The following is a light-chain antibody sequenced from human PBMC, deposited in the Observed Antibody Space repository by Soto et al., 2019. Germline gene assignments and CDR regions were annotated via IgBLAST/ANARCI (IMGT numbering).Light chain of an antibody. CDR1: QSVDIN. J-gene: IGKJ1*01. CDR2: GAS. CDR3: QQYNNWPWT. V-gene: IGKV3-15*01. Sequence: EIVLTQSPATLSVSPGERGTLSCRASQSVDINLAWYQQKPGQAPRLLIYGASTRATDMPGRFSGRGAGAEFTPTISSLQSEDFAVYYCQQYNNWPWTFGQGTKVDIK.